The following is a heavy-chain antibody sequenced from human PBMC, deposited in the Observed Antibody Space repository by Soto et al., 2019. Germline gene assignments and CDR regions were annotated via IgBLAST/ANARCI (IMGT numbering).Heavy chain of an antibody. D-gene: IGHD3-22*01. J-gene: IGHJ3*02. V-gene: IGHV1-24*01. CDR2: FDPEDGET. CDR1: GYTLTELS. CDR3: ARGQRPHSSGYWDDAFDI. Sequence: GASVKVSCKVSGYTLTELSMHWVRQAPGKGLEWMGGFDPEDGETIYAQKFQGRVTMTEDTSTDTAYMELSSLRSEDTAVYYCARGQRPHSSGYWDDAFDIWGQGTMVTVSS.